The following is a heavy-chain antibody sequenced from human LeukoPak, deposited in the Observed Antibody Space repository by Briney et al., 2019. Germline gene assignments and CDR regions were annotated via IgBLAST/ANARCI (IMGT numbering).Heavy chain of an antibody. CDR2: ISYDGSNK. Sequence: GGSLRLSCAASGFTFSSYAMHWVRQAPGKGLEWVAVISYDGSNKYYADSVKGRFTISRDNSKNTLYLQMNSLRAEDTAVYYCARTLREYSSSGGGYWGQGTLVTVSS. J-gene: IGHJ4*02. D-gene: IGHD6-6*01. V-gene: IGHV3-30-3*01. CDR3: ARTLREYSSSGGGY. CDR1: GFTFSSYA.